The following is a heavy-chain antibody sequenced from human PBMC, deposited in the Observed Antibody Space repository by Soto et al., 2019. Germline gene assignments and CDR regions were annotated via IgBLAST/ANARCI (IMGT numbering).Heavy chain of an antibody. CDR2: ISGSGGST. CDR1: GFTFSSYA. CDR3: AKHLTGTTSAFDI. D-gene: IGHD1-7*01. J-gene: IGHJ3*02. Sequence: PGGSLRLSCAASGFTFSSYAMSWVRQAPGKGLEWVSAISGSGGSTYYADSVKGRFTISRDNSKNTLFLQMNSLRAEDTAVYYCAKHLTGTTSAFDIWGQGTMVTVSS. V-gene: IGHV3-23*01.